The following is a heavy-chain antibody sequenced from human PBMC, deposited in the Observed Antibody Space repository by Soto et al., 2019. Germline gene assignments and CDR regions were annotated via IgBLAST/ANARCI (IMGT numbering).Heavy chain of an antibody. CDR3: ARGCRFGVAGASIDP. CDR2: IDWDDDK. CDR1: GFSLSTSGMC. J-gene: IGHJ5*02. V-gene: IGHV2-70*01. D-gene: IGHD3-3*01. Sequence: SGPTLVNPTQTLTLTCTFSGFSLSTSGMCVSWIRQPPGKALEWLALIDWDDDKYYSTSLKTRLTISNDTSKNQMVLTMTNMHPVDTATYYWARGCRFGVAGASIDPWGQGTPVTVSS.